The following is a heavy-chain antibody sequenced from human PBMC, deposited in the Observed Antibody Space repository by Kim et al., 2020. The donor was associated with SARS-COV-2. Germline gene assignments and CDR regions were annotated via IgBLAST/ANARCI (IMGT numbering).Heavy chain of an antibody. D-gene: IGHD5-12*01. CDR1: GYSFTSYW. CDR3: ARHPPAFYSGYANEADY. CDR2: IYPGDSDT. Sequence: GESLKISCKGSGYSFTSYWIGWVRQMPGKGLEWMGIIYPGDSDTRYSPSFQGQVTISADKSISTAYLQWSSLKASDTAMYYCARHPPAFYSGYANEADYWGQGTLVTVSS. J-gene: IGHJ4*02. V-gene: IGHV5-51*01.